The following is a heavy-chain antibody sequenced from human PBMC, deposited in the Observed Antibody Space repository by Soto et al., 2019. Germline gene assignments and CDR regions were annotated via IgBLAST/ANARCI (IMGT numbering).Heavy chain of an antibody. V-gene: IGHV5-10-1*03. J-gene: IGHJ3*02. D-gene: IGHD3-22*01. CDR1: GYSFTSYW. CDR2: IAPSDSET. Sequence: EVQLVQSGAEVKKSGESLRISCKGSGYSFTSYWISWVRQMPGKGLECMGRIAPSDSETNYSPSFEGHVTISADKSSTTAYLQWSSLKASDTAMYYCARLGYSLGAFDIWGQGTMVTVSS. CDR3: ARLGYSLGAFDI.